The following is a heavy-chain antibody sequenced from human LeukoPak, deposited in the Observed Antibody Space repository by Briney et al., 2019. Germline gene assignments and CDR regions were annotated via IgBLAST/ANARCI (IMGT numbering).Heavy chain of an antibody. CDR2: NYASGST. D-gene: IGHD3-16*01. J-gene: IGHJ4*02. CDR3: ARGSGYDGSRI. V-gene: IGHV4-59*12. Sequence: SETLSLTCLVSGDSISIDYWNWIRQPPGKGLEWIGYNYASGSTDYNPSLKSRVTISIDTSKSRFSLKLSSVTAADTTIYYCARGSGYDGSRIWGQGTLVTVSS. CDR1: GDSISIDY.